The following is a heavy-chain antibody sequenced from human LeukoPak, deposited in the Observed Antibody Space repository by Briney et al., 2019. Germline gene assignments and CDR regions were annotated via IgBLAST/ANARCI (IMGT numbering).Heavy chain of an antibody. J-gene: IGHJ4*02. CDR3: ARHRRYYYDSRGYYYFDY. V-gene: IGHV4-38-2*02. Sequence: SETLSLTCTVSDYSISSDDYYWGWIRQPPGKGLERIESIFHSGSTNYNPSLKSRVTISVDKSKNQFSLNMTSVTAADTAVYYCARHRRYYYDSRGYYYFDYWGQGTLVTVSS. CDR2: IFHSGST. D-gene: IGHD3-22*01. CDR1: DYSISSDDYY.